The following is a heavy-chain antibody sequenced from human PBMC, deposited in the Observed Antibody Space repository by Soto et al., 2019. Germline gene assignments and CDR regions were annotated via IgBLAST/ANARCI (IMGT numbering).Heavy chain of an antibody. Sequence: SVKVSCKAPGFTFRTAAVQWVRQARGQRLEWIGWSVVGSGDTNSAQKFQERLTITRDMSTSTAYMELSSLRSEDTAVYYCAAGYNENYFFDYWGQGTLVTVSS. J-gene: IGHJ4*02. CDR3: AAGYNENYFFDY. CDR2: SVVGSGDT. CDR1: GFTFRTAA. V-gene: IGHV1-58*01. D-gene: IGHD2-2*02.